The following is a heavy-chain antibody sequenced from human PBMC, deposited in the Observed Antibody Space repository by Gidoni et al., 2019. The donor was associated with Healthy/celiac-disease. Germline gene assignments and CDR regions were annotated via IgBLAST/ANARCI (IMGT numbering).Heavy chain of an antibody. D-gene: IGHD3-10*01. V-gene: IGHV4-34*01. CDR1: GGSFSGYY. CDR2: INHSGST. J-gene: IGHJ4*02. Sequence: QVQLQQWGAGLLKPSETLSLTCAVYGGSFSGYYWSWIRQPPGKGLEWIGEINHSGSTNYNPSLKSRVTISVDTSKNQFSLKLSSVTAADTAVYYCARRWRVRGVIRHFDYWGQGTLVTVSS. CDR3: ARRWRVRGVIRHFDY.